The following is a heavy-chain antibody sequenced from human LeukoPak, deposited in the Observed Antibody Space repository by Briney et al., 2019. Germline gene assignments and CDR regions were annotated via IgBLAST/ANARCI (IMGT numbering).Heavy chain of an antibody. D-gene: IGHD6-13*01. CDR1: GYSFTSYW. Sequence: GESLKISCKGSGYSFTSYWISWVRQMPGKGLEWMGRIDPSDSYTNYSPSSQGHVTISADKSISTAYLQWSSLKASDTAMYYCARMNTSSWYGFEYAFDIWGQGTMVTVSS. CDR3: ARMNTSSWYGFEYAFDI. J-gene: IGHJ3*02. CDR2: IDPSDSYT. V-gene: IGHV5-10-1*01.